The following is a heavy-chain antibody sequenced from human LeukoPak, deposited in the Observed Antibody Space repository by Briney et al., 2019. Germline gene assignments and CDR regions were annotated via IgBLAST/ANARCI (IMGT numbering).Heavy chain of an antibody. CDR2: INGDGSST. CDR1: GFTFSSYW. D-gene: IGHD6-19*01. Sequence: PGGSLRLSCAAPGFTFSSYWMHWVRQAPGKGLVWVSRINGDGSSTSYADSVKGRFTISRDNAKNTLYLQMNSLRAEDTAVYYCSSSGWYGRWGQGTLVTVSS. J-gene: IGHJ4*02. CDR3: SSSGWYGR. V-gene: IGHV3-74*01.